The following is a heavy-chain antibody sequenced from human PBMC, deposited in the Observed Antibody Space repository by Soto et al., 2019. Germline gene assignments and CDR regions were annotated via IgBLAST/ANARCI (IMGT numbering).Heavy chain of an antibody. Sequence: QVQLQESGPGLVMPSETLSLTCTVSGDSISGSPYFWGWIRPPPGKRLEWIGSIFYDGYTLYTPSLKSRVTISVDTSKNQFSLKLTSVAAADTAIYFCARLQAAVPHYWGQGILVTVSS. CDR3: ARLQAAVPHY. D-gene: IGHD6-13*01. CDR1: GDSISGSPYF. J-gene: IGHJ4*02. V-gene: IGHV4-39*01. CDR2: IFYDGYT.